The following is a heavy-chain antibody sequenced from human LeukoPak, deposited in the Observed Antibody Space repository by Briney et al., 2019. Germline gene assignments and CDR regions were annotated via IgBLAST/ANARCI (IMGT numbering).Heavy chain of an antibody. CDR2: INSDWSSA. V-gene: IGHV3-74*01. CDR3: ARVATYYDILTGQSQVEYYFDY. CDR1: GFTFSSYW. Sequence: PRGSLRLSCAASGFTFSSYWMHWVRQAPGKGLVWVSRINSDWSSASYADSVQGRFAISRDNAKNTLYLQMNSLRAEDTAVYYCARVATYYDILTGQSQVEYYFDYWGQGTLVTVSS. J-gene: IGHJ4*02. D-gene: IGHD3-9*01.